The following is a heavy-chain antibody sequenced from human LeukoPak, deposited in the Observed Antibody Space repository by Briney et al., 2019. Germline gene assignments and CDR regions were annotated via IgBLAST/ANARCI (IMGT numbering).Heavy chain of an antibody. Sequence: KPSETLSLTCAVYGGSFSGYYWSWIRQPPGKGLEWIGEINHSGSTNYNPSLKNRVTISLDTSKNQFSLRLNSVTAADTAVYYCARVASSHWYFSRAKYYFDYWGQGTLVTVSS. V-gene: IGHV4-34*01. CDR3: ARVASSHWYFSRAKYYFDY. D-gene: IGHD2-2*01. CDR1: GGSFSGYY. J-gene: IGHJ4*02. CDR2: INHSGST.